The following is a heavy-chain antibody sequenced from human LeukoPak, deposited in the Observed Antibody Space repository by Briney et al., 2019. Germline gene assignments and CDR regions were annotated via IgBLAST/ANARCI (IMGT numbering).Heavy chain of an antibody. CDR2: IYNSGTT. J-gene: IGHJ3*02. V-gene: IGHV4-39*07. Sequence: KPSETLSLTCTVSGDSISSSSYYWSWIRQPPGKGLEWIGSIYNSGTTYYNPSLMSRGTMSVDTSRNQFSLKVNSVTAADTAVYYCARDRVAGLWALNAFDIWGQGTMVTVSS. CDR1: GDSISSSSYY. D-gene: IGHD6-19*01. CDR3: ARDRVAGLWALNAFDI.